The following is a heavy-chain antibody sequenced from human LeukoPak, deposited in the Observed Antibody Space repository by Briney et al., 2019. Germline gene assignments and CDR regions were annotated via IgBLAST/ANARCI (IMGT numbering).Heavy chain of an antibody. J-gene: IGHJ4*02. Sequence: GGSLRLSCAASGFTFSGYAMSWVRQAPGKGLEWVSAISKTGSTYYADSVKARFTISRDNSKNTLYLQMNSLTAEDTAVYYCAKGNLRGPPPNIDFWGQGTLVTVSS. CDR3: AKGNLRGPPPNIDF. V-gene: IGHV3-23*01. CDR2: ISKTGST. D-gene: IGHD5/OR15-5a*01. CDR1: GFTFSGYA.